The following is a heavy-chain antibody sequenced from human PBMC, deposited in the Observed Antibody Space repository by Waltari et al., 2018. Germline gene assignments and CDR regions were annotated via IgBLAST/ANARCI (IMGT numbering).Heavy chain of an antibody. CDR2: SDNDASGT. CDR1: GFAFSSYW. Sequence: EVRLEESGGGLVQPGGSLRLSCAASGFAFSSYWVHWVRRALGKGLVSVSRSDNDASGTTYADSVMGRFTISRDNAKNTVYLEMNSLRAEDTAVYYCSRSPAGYSRSDYWGQGTLVTVSS. CDR3: SRSPAGYSRSDY. D-gene: IGHD5-18*01. J-gene: IGHJ4*02. V-gene: IGHV3-74*01.